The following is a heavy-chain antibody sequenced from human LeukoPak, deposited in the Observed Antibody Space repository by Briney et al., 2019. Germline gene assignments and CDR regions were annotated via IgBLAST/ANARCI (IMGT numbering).Heavy chain of an antibody. J-gene: IGHJ4*02. D-gene: IGHD6-19*01. CDR1: GGFISSPIYF. CDR3: ARAIYSSGWFFDY. CDR2: FYQSGYI. V-gene: IGHV4-39*01. Sequence: SETLSLTCSVSGGFISSPIYFWGWIRQPPGKGLEWIGSFYQSGYIYYHPSLESRLTVSADTSRNKISLKINSVTATDTAVYYCARAIYSSGWFFDYWGRGTLVTVAS.